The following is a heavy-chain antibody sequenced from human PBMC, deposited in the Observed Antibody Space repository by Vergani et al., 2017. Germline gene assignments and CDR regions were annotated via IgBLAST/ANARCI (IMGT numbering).Heavy chain of an antibody. J-gene: IGHJ4*02. CDR2: INSDGDST. CDR1: GFTFSNYW. D-gene: IGHD1-26*01. CDR3: AKDSGEGYFFDY. V-gene: IGHV3-74*01. Sequence: VQLVESGGGLVQPGGSLRLSCTASGFTFSNYWMQWVRQAPGKGLMWVSRINSDGDSTSYADSVKGRFTISRDNAKNTLYLQMDSLRAEDTAVYYCAKDSGEGYFFDYWGQGTLVTVSS.